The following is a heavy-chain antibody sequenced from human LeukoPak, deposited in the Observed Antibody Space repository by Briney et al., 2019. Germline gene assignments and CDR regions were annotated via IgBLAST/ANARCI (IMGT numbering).Heavy chain of an antibody. CDR2: IGTAGDT. D-gene: IGHD1-1*01. V-gene: IGHV3-13*01. J-gene: IGHJ4*02. Sequence: GGSLRLSCAASGLTFSDYDMHWVRQATGKGLEWVSAIGTAGDTYYTGSVKGRFTISRENAKNSLYLQMNSLRAGDTAVYYCARVAKERVGGVYYFDYWGQGTLVTVSS. CDR1: GLTFSDYD. CDR3: ARVAKERVGGVYYFDY.